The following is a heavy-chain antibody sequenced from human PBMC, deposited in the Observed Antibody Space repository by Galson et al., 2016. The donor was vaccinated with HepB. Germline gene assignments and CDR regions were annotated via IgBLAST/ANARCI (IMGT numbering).Heavy chain of an antibody. Sequence: SLRLSCAASGYTVGSDFMTWVRQAPGKGLEWVSFIHSGGGAYYTHSVEGRFTISTDNSKNTLYLQMNSLRAEDTAIYYCARGGPHNNYFDYWGQGTLVTVSS. CDR3: ARGGPHNNYFDY. J-gene: IGHJ4*02. D-gene: IGHD1-1*01. CDR1: GYTVGSDF. V-gene: IGHV3-53*01. CDR2: IHSGGGA.